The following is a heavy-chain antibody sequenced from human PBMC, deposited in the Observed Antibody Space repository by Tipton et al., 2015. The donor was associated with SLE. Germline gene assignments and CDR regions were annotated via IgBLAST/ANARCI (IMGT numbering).Heavy chain of an antibody. J-gene: IGHJ5*02. CDR1: GGSFSGYY. Sequence: TLSLTCAVYGGSFSGYYWSWIRQPPGKGLEWIGSIYYSGSTNYNPSLKSRVTISVDTSKNQFSLKLSSVTAADTAVYYCARTFPYGGFDPWGQGTLVTVSS. CDR3: ARTFPYGGFDP. D-gene: IGHD4-23*01. CDR2: IYYSGST. V-gene: IGHV4-59*01.